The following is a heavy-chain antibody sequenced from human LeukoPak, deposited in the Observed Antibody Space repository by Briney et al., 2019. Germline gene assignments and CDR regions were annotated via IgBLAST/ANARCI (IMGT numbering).Heavy chain of an antibody. CDR1: GFTFSDYY. D-gene: IGHD2-2*02. Sequence: GGSLRLSCTASGFTFSDYYMSWIRQAPGKGLEWVSYISTSGTTIYYADSVKGRFTISRDNAKNSLFLQMNSLRAEDTAVYYCARDYGYCTSITCYNRAFVCWGQGTLVTVSS. CDR3: ARDYGYCTSITCYNRAFVC. CDR2: ISTSGTTI. V-gene: IGHV3-11*01. J-gene: IGHJ4*02.